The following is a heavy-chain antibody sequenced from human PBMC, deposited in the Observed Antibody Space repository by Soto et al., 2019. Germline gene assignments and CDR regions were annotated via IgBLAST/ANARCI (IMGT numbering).Heavy chain of an antibody. CDR1: GFTFNNYA. J-gene: IGHJ4*01. Sequence: PGGSLRLSCAASGFTFNNYAMSWVRQVPGKGLEWVSAITNSGSNTFYADSVKGRFTISRDNSNNMLYLRMNSLRVEDMAVYYCPKISQYRSDYSGRGTLVTVSS. V-gene: IGHV3-23*01. CDR3: PKISQYRSDY. CDR2: ITNSGSNT. D-gene: IGHD2-2*02.